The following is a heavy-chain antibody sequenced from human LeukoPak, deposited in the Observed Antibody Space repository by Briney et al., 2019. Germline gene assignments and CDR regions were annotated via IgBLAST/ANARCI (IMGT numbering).Heavy chain of an antibody. V-gene: IGHV3-30-3*02. CDR1: GFTFSSYA. CDR3: AKDFTPNYYDSSGYYYFDY. D-gene: IGHD3-22*01. J-gene: IGHJ4*02. Sequence: SGGSLRLSCAASGFTFSSYAMHWVRQAPGKGLEWVAVISYDGSNKYYADSVKGRFTISRDNSKDTLYLQMNSLRVEDTAIYYCAKDFTPNYYDSSGYYYFDYWGQGSLVTVSS. CDR2: ISYDGSNK.